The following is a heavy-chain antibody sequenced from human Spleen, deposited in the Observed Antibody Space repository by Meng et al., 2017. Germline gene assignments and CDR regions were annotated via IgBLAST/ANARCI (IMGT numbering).Heavy chain of an antibody. D-gene: IGHD3-10*01. Sequence: SETLSLTCAVYGGSFSGYYWSWIRQPPGKGLEWIGEINHSGSTSYNPSLKSRVTISVNTSKNQFSLKLSSVTAADTAVYYCARAMVRGVRPLVFYYWGRGTLVTVSS. CDR3: ARAMVRGVRPLVFYY. V-gene: IGHV4-34*01. CDR1: GGSFSGYY. J-gene: IGHJ4*02. CDR2: INHSGST.